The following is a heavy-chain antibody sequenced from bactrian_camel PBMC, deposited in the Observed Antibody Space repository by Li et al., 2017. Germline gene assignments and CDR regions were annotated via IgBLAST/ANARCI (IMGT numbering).Heavy chain of an antibody. Sequence: HVQLVESGGGSVQAGGSLRLSCAASGYTYSRYFMGWFRQAPGKEREGVAAIASDGSTRYADSVKGRFTISQDSARNTVYLQMNNLQPEDSALYYCAAGFTVLSGGGCEYKYWGQGTQVTVS. D-gene: IGHD5*01. J-gene: IGHJ4*01. CDR2: IASDGST. V-gene: IGHV3S53*01. CDR1: GYTYSRYF. CDR3: AAGFTVLSGGGCEYKY.